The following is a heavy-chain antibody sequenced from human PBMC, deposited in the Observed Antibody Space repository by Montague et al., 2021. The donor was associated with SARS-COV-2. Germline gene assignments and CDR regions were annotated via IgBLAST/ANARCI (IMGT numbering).Heavy chain of an antibody. Sequence: SETLSLTCTVSGGSISSYYWSWIRQPPGKGLEWIGEINYSGSSNYNPSLKSRVTISIDTSKNQFSLNLNSVTAADGAVYYCASSGGYCRGGRCYYVYWGQGTLVTVSS. J-gene: IGHJ4*02. CDR1: GGSISSYY. V-gene: IGHV4-59*01. CDR3: ASSGGYCRGGRCYYVY. CDR2: INYSGSS. D-gene: IGHD2-15*01.